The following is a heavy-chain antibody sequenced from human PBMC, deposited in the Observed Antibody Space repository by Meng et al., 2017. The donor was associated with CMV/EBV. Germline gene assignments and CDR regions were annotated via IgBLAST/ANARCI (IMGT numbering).Heavy chain of an antibody. J-gene: IGHJ4*02. CDR1: GGSISSSSYY. CDR3: ARGGPGLLWFGELLLEKYYFDY. Sequence: SETLSLTCTVSGGSISSSSYYWGWIRQPPGKGREWIGSIYYSGSTYYNPSLKSRVTISVDTSKNQFSLKLSSVTAADTAVYYCARGGPGLLWFGELLLEKYYFDYWGQGTLVTVSS. CDR2: IYYSGST. D-gene: IGHD3-10*01. V-gene: IGHV4-39*07.